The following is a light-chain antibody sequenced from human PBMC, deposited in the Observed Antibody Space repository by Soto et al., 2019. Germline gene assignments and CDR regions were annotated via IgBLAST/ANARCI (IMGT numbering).Light chain of an antibody. Sequence: EIVLTQSPASLSLSPGERATFSCRASQSVSSHLAWFQQRPGQAPRLLIYGASNRPTGIPARFGGSGSGTNFTLTISSLEPEDFAVYYCQQRSNWPPVLTFGGGTKVEIK. CDR2: GAS. V-gene: IGKV3-11*01. J-gene: IGKJ4*01. CDR3: QQRSNWPPVLT. CDR1: QSVSSH.